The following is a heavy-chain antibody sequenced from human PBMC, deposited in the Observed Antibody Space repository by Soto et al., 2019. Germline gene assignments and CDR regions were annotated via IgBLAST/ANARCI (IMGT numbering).Heavy chain of an antibody. CDR1: GGTFSSYA. CDR2: IIPIFGTE. D-gene: IGHD2-2*01. J-gene: IGHJ6*02. Sequence: QVQLVQSGAEVKKPGSSVKGSCKASGGTFSSYAISWVRQAPGQGLEWMGGIIPIFGTENYGQKFQGRVTITADESTSTAYRELSRLRTEDTAVYYWGRVSNSTRHYYCYGIDVWGQGTTLTVS. CDR3: GRVSNSTRHYYCYGIDV. V-gene: IGHV1-69*12.